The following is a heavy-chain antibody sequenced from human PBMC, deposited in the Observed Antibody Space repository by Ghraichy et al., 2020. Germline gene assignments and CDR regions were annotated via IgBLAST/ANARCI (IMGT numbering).Heavy chain of an antibody. J-gene: IGHJ6*02. CDR1: CDSISSSSYY. Sequence: SETLSLTCTVSCDSISSSSYYWGWIRQPPGKGLEWIGSIYYSGSTYYNPSLKSRVTISVDTSKNQFSLKLSSVTAADTAVYYCAVPAAHANYYYYGMDVWGQGTTVTVSS. CDR2: IYYSGST. V-gene: IGHV4-39*01. CDR3: AVPAAHANYYYYGMDV. D-gene: IGHD2-2*01.